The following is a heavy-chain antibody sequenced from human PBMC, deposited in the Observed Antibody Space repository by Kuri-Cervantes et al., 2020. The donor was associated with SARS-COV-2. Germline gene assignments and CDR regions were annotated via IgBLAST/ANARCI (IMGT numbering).Heavy chain of an antibody. CDR2: INPNSGGT. Sequence: ASVKVSCKASGYTFTSYYMHWVRQAPGQGLEWMGWINPNSGGTNYAQKFQGWVTMTRDTSISTAYMELSRLRSDDTAVYYCARARPRGQDIVVVPAAQKDYYYGMDVWGQGTTVTVSS. CDR1: GYTFTSYY. J-gene: IGHJ6*02. V-gene: IGHV1-2*04. D-gene: IGHD2-2*01. CDR3: ARARPRGQDIVVVPAAQKDYYYGMDV.